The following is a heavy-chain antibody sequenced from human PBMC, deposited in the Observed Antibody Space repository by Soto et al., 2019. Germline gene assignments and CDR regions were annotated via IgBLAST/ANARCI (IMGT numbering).Heavy chain of an antibody. CDR1: GAALNRGNYY. J-gene: IGHJ5*02. V-gene: IGHV4-31*03. D-gene: IGHD2-21*01. CDR3: ARLRIATNNYKWFDP. CDR2: IYVTGAV. Sequence: PSETLSFTCSVSGAALNRGNYYWSWIRQFPGKGLEWIGHIYVTGAVDYHPSLRDRITISQDTSERQFSLNLRLVTAADTAVYYCARLRIATNNYKWFDPWGQGTLVTVS.